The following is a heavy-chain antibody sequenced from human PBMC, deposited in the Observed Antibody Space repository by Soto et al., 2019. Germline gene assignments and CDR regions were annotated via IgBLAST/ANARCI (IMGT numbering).Heavy chain of an antibody. CDR3: ARPPAVYTGYWRRANIDY. D-gene: IGHD5-12*01. CDR1: GFTFSNHE. Sequence: GGSLRLSCAASGFTFSNHEMNWVRQAPGKGLEWVSYISDSGSTIYYADSVKGRFTISRDNAKNSLYLQMNSLRAEDMAVYFFARPPAVYTGYWRRANIDYWGKGTLVTVPA. CDR2: ISDSGSTI. J-gene: IGHJ4*02. V-gene: IGHV3-48*03.